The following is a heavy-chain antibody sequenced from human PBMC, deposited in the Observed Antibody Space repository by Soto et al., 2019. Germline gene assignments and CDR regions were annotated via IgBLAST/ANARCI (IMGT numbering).Heavy chain of an antibody. CDR2: IYYSGST. D-gene: IGHD3-10*01. CDR3: ARGFTTFDY. J-gene: IGHJ4*02. V-gene: IGHV4-59*01. CDR1: GGSISSYY. Sequence: TSETLSLTCTVSGGSISSYYWSWIRQPPGKGLEWIGFIYYSGSTNYNPSLKSRVTMSVDTSKNQFSLKVSSVTAADTAVYYCARGFTTFDYWGQGTLVTVSS.